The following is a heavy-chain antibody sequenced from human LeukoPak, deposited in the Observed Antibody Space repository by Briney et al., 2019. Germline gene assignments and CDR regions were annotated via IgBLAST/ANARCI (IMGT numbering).Heavy chain of an antibody. CDR1: GGSISRYY. J-gene: IGHJ6*03. V-gene: IGHV4-4*07. CDR2: IYTSGST. Sequence: SETVSLTCTLSGGSISRYYWSWIRQPAGKGLEWIGRIYTSGSTDYNPSLKSRLSMSVDTSRNQFSLKLSSVTAADAAVYYCAREYCSSTSSTSCYYYFYMDVWGKGTTVTVSS. CDR3: AREYCSSTSSTSCYYYFYMDV. D-gene: IGHD2-2*01.